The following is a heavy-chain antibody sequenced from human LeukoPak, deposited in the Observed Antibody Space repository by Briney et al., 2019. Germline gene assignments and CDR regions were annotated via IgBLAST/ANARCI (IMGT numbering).Heavy chain of an antibody. CDR3: GRPSTDYFDGSGYYFEYFDY. CDR2: ITSSSDTT. V-gene: IGHV3-48*01. J-gene: IGHJ4*02. Sequence: PGGSLRLSCAASGFTFRSYSMNWVRQAPGKGLEWVSYITSSSDTTYYADSVKGRFTISRDNAKNSLYLQMNSLRAEDTAVYYWGRPSTDYFDGSGYYFEYFDYWGQGTLVTVSS. D-gene: IGHD3-22*01. CDR1: GFTFRSYS.